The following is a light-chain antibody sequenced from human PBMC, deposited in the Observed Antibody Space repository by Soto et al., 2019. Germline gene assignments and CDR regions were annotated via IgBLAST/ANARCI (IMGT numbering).Light chain of an antibody. J-gene: IGLJ3*02. CDR3: ATWDSSLNIHWL. CDR2: ANN. CDR1: SSNIGNND. V-gene: IGLV1-51*02. Sequence: QSVLTQPPSVSAAPGQKVTISCSGSSSNIGNNDVSWYQQLPGTSPKLLIYANNKRPSGIPDRFSGSKSGTSATLGITGLQTGDEADYYCATWDSSLNIHWLFGAGTKSPS.